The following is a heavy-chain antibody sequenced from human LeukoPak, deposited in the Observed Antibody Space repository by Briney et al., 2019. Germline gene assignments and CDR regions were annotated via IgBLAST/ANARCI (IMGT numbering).Heavy chain of an antibody. CDR3: AKNILSSSYPNYMDV. Sequence: GGSLRLSCAASGFTFTTYAMSWARQAPGKGLEWVSSISVSGGSTYYADSVKGRFTISRDNSKNTLYLQMNSLRAEDTAVYYCAKNILSSSYPNYMDVWGKGTTVTVSS. CDR2: ISVSGGST. V-gene: IGHV3-23*01. D-gene: IGHD3-22*01. CDR1: GFTFTTYA. J-gene: IGHJ6*03.